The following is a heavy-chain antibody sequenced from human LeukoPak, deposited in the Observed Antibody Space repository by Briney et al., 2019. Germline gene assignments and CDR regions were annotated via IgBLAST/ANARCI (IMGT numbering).Heavy chain of an antibody. V-gene: IGHV3-64*01. CDR3: ARAYGAYVDDAFDI. J-gene: IGHJ3*02. CDR1: GFTFSSYA. CDR2: ISSNGGST. Sequence: GGSLRLSCAASGFTFSSYAMHWVRQTPGKGLEYVSAISSNGGSTYYANSVKGRFTISRDNSKNTLYLQMGSLRAENMAVYYRARAYGAYVDDAFDIWGQGTMVTVSS. D-gene: IGHD4-17*01.